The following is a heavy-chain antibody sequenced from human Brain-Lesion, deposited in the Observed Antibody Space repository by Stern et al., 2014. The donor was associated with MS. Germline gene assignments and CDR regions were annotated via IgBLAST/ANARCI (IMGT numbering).Heavy chain of an antibody. J-gene: IGHJ6*02. CDR3: ARGRVVPGFQYYATDV. V-gene: IGHV4-61*02. D-gene: IGHD2-2*01. CDR1: GGSISSGGYY. Sequence: VQLVESGPGLVKPSQTLSLSCTVSGGSISSGGYYWSWIRQPAGKGLEWIGRIFNSGSTSYNPSLKSRVTILKEQSQQQISLRLNSMTAADTAVYYCARGRVVPGFQYYATDVWGQGTTVIVSS. CDR2: IFNSGST.